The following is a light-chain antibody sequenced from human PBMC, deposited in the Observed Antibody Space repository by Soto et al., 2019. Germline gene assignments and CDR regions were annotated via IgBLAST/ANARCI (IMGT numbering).Light chain of an antibody. V-gene: IGLV2-14*03. CDR3: ISYTISNTLAGV. J-gene: IGLJ2*01. Sequence: QSALTQPASVSGSPGQSITISCTGTSSDVGIYNYVSWYQQYPGKAPKLMIYDVSNRRSGVSNRFSGSKSGNTASLTSSGLQAEDEADYYCISYTISNTLAGVFGGGTQLPVL. CDR2: DVS. CDR1: SSDVGIYNY.